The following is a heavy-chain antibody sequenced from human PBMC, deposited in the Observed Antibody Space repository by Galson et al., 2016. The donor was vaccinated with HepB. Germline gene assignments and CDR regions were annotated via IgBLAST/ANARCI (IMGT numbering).Heavy chain of an antibody. V-gene: IGHV5-51*01. Sequence: QSGAEVKKPGESLTISCTASGYSFNNHWLGWVRQLPGKGLVWMGIIYPDDSDARYNPSFQGQRTISADKSSNTASRQWSSLKASDTAMYYCARQHNAFGGLIADDYYHGMDAWGQGTTVTVSS. D-gene: IGHD3-16*02. J-gene: IGHJ6*02. CDR2: IYPDDSDA. CDR1: GYSFNNHW. CDR3: ARQHNAFGGLIADDYYHGMDA.